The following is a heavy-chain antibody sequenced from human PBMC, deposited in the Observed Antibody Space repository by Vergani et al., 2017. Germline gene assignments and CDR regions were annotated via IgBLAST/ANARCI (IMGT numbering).Heavy chain of an antibody. CDR2: INPNSGGT. CDR3: AKVAHCSLANCPPDY. J-gene: IGHJ4*02. Sequence: QVQLVQPGAEVKKPGASVKVSCQASGYTFTGYYMHWVRQAPGQGVEWMGWINPNSGGTNYAQKFQGRVTMTRDTSISTAYMELSRLRSDDAAVYYCAKVAHCSLANCPPDYWGQGTLVTVSS. V-gene: IGHV1-2*02. CDR1: GYTFTGYY. D-gene: IGHD2-15*01.